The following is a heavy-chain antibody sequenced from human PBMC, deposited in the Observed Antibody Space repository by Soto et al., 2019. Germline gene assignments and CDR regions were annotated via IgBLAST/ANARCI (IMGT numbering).Heavy chain of an antibody. D-gene: IGHD1-7*01. Sequence: GGSLRLSCAASGFTFSSYAMHWVRQAPGKGLEYVSAISSNGGSTYYANSVKGRFTISRDNSKNTLYLQMGSLRAEDMAVYYCARGDESNSDYYYYYMEVWGQGTTVTVPS. CDR3: ARGDESNSDYYYYYMEV. J-gene: IGHJ6*03. V-gene: IGHV3-64*01. CDR2: ISSNGGST. CDR1: GFTFSSYA.